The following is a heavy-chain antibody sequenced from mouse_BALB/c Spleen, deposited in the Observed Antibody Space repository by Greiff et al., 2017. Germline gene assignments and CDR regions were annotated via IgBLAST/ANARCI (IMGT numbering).Heavy chain of an antibody. V-gene: IGHV3-2*02. D-gene: IGHD1-1*01. Sequence: VQLKESGPGLVKPSQSLSLTCTVTGYSITSDYAWNWIRQFPGNKLEWMGYISYSGSTSYNPSLKSRISITRDTSKNQFFLQLNSVTTEDTATYYCARMSYYYGSRSYWGQGTTLTVSS. CDR1: GYSITSDYA. CDR3: ARMSYYYGSRSY. CDR2: ISYSGST. J-gene: IGHJ2*01.